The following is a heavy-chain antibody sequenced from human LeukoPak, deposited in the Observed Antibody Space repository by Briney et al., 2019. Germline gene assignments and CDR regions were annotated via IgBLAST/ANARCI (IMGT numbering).Heavy chain of an antibody. V-gene: IGHV3-20*04. Sequence: GGSLRLSCAASGFTFDDYGMSWVRQAPGKGLEWVSGINWNGGSTGYADSVKGRFTISRDNAKNSLYLQMNSLRAEDTAVYYCARVRGSSWYSDYWGQGTLVTVSS. D-gene: IGHD6-13*01. J-gene: IGHJ4*02. CDR3: ARVRGSSWYSDY. CDR1: GFTFDDYG. CDR2: INWNGGST.